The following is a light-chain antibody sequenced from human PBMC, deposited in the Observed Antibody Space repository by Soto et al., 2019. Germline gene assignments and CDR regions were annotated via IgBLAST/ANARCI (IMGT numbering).Light chain of an antibody. CDR1: ESVRTS. V-gene: IGKV3-15*01. J-gene: IGKJ2*01. CDR2: GAS. Sequence: EVVLTQSPGTLSVSPGERATLSCRASESVRTSLAWYQQKPGRSPSLLIYGASTRATGPPARFSGSGSGTEFTLTISSLQSEDFAVYYCQQYADWPRTFGQGTK. CDR3: QQYADWPRT.